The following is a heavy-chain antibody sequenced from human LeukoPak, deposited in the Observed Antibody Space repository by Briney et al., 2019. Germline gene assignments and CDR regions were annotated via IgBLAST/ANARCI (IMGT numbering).Heavy chain of an antibody. CDR3: ATSSWLRDANFDY. CDR2: IYTRGST. J-gene: IGHJ4*02. V-gene: IGHV4-61*02. CDR1: GGSISSGRYY. D-gene: IGHD6-13*01. Sequence: SQTLSLTCTVSGGSISSGRYYWSWLRQPAGKGLEWIGRIYTRGSTNYNPSLTSRVTISVATSKNQFSLKLSSVSAADTAVYYCATSSWLRDANFDYWGQGTLVTVSS.